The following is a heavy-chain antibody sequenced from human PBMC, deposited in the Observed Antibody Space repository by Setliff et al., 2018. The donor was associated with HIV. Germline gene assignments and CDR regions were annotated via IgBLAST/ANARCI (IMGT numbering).Heavy chain of an antibody. D-gene: IGHD3-22*01. V-gene: IGHV1-69*05. CDR2: IIPIFGTA. Sequence: SVKVSCKASGGTFSTYAISWVRQAPGQGLEWMGGIIPIFGTANYAQKFQGRVTITTDESTSTAYMELSSLRSEDTAVYYCARVSYYYDSSGQGAFDIWGQGTMVTVSS. CDR1: GGTFSTYA. J-gene: IGHJ3*02. CDR3: ARVSYYYDSSGQGAFDI.